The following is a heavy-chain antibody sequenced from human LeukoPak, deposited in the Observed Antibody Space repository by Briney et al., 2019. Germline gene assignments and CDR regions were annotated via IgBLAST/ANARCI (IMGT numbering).Heavy chain of an antibody. CDR2: ISYDGSVR. CDR1: GFTFSNYG. CDR3: ARDRDLGVVTPWCDY. J-gene: IGHJ4*02. Sequence: PGGSLRLSCAASGFTFSNYGMQWVRQAPGKGLEWVAIISYDGSVRYYGDSVRGRFTISRDNSKNKVYLQMNSLRADDTAVYYCARDRDLGVVTPWCDYWGQGVLVTVSS. V-gene: IGHV3-30*03. D-gene: IGHD2-2*01.